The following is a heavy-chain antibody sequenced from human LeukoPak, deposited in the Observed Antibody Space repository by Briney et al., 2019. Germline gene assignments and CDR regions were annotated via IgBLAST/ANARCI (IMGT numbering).Heavy chain of an antibody. CDR1: CGVFRGFY. D-gene: IGHD3-10*01. CDR2: INHSGST. Sequence: SGTPSPTRAVYCGVFRGFYLGWIRPPPREGGGGVGEINHSGSTNYNPSLKSRVTISVDTSKNQFSLKLSSVTAADTAVYYCARGGWFGATYGMDVWGQGTTVTVSS. V-gene: IGHV4-34*01. CDR3: ARGGWFGATYGMDV. J-gene: IGHJ6*02.